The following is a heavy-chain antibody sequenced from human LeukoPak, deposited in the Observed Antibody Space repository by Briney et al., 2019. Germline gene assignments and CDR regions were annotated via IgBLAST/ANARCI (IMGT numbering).Heavy chain of an antibody. J-gene: IGHJ6*03. V-gene: IGHV1-46*01. CDR1: GYTFTSYY. D-gene: IGHD6-19*01. CDR3: ASHQAVAGRDNYYYYYMDV. CDR2: INPSGGST. Sequence: ASVKVSCKASGYTFTSYYMHWVRQAPGQGLEWMGIINPSGGSTSYAQKFQGRVTMTRDTSTSTAYMELSSLRSEDTAVYYCASHQAVAGRDNYYYYYMDVWGKGTTVTVSS.